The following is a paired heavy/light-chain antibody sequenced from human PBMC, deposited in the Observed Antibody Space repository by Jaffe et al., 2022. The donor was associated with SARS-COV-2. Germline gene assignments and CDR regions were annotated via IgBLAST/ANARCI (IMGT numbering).Heavy chain of an antibody. Sequence: QLQLQESGPGLVKASETLSLTCTVSGGSISSSNYYWGWIRQPPGKGLEWIGSMYYSGSTYYNPSLKNRVTIPVDMSKNQFSLRLSSVTAADTAVYYCARQTSGGRYGIAHPDYWGQGTLVTVSP. CDR1: GGSISSSNYY. CDR2: MYYSGST. CDR3: ARQTSGGRYGIAHPDY. J-gene: IGHJ4*02. D-gene: IGHD2-15*01. V-gene: IGHV4-39*01.
Light chain of an antibody. CDR2: AAS. Sequence: ANQMTQSPSSLSASVGDRVTITCRASQGVRNDLGWYQQKPGKAPKLLIYAASTLQSGVPSRFSGSGSGTDFTLTISSLQPEDFATYYCLQDYDYPFTFGPGTKVDVK. CDR1: QGVRND. CDR3: LQDYDYPFT. V-gene: IGKV1-6*01. J-gene: IGKJ3*01.